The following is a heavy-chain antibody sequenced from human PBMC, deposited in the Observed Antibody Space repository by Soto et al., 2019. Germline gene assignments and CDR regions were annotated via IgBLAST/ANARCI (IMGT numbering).Heavy chain of an antibody. CDR3: ARSPLPGYPSHFNS. V-gene: IGHV5-51*01. J-gene: IGHJ4*02. Sequence: GESLKISCKASGYIFIDYWIGWVRQMPGKGLEWMGIVYPRDSDTRYSPSFQGQVTISADRSTGTAFLQWRSSKASDTALYYCARSPLPGYPSHFNSWGQGTLVTVS. CDR1: GYIFIDYW. CDR2: VYPRDSDT. D-gene: IGHD5-12*01.